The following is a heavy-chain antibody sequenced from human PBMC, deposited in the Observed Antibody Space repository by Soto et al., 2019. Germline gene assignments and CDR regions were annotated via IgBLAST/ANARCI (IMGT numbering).Heavy chain of an antibody. J-gene: IGHJ4*02. V-gene: IGHV4-39*01. Sequence: QLQLQESGPGLVKPSETLSLTCTVSGGSISSSSYYWGWIRQPPGKGLEWIGSIYYSGSTYYNPYLNSRVAISVATSKNQFSLKLSSVTAADTAVYYRARIRSYPFSVDYWGQGTLVTVSS. CDR1: GGSISSSSYY. CDR2: IYYSGST. D-gene: IGHD1-26*01. CDR3: ARIRSYPFSVDY.